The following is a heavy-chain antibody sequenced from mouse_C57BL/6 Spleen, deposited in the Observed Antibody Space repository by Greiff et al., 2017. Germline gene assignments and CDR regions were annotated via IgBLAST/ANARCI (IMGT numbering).Heavy chain of an antibody. V-gene: IGHV1-74*01. J-gene: IGHJ3*01. CDR3: AIGGYDYDGWFAY. CDR1: GYTFTSYW. Sequence: VQLQQPGAELVKPGASVKVSCKASGYTFTSYWMHWVKQRPGQGLEWIGRIHPSDSDTNYNQKFKGKATLTVDTSSSTAYMQLSRLTSEDSAVYYCAIGGYDYDGWFAYWGQGTLVTVSA. CDR2: IHPSDSDT. D-gene: IGHD2-4*01.